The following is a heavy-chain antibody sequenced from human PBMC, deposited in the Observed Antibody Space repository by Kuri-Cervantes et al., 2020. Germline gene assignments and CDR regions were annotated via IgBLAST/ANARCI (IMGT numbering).Heavy chain of an antibody. V-gene: IGHV3-43*02. CDR1: GFTFDDYA. Sequence: GGSLRLSCAASGFTFDDYAMHWVRQAPGKGLEWVSLISWDGDSTYYADSVKGRFTISRDSSKNSLFLQMNSLRTEDTALYYCAKSGALRGDYYHLDVWGKGTTVTVSS. D-gene: IGHD3-16*01. J-gene: IGHJ6*03. CDR2: ISWDGDST. CDR3: AKSGALRGDYYHLDV.